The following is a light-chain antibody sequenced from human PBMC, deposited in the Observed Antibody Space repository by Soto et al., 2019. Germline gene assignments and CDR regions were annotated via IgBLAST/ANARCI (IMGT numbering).Light chain of an antibody. CDR2: GAS. V-gene: IGKV3-20*01. CDR3: QQYGSSPLS. Sequence: FSPGERATLSFMASQSVSSSCLGWYLQKSGQAPRLLIYGASSRATGIPDRFSGSGSGTDFTITISRLEPEDFGVYYCQQYGSSPLSLGGGTKVDIK. J-gene: IGKJ4*01. CDR1: QSVSSSC.